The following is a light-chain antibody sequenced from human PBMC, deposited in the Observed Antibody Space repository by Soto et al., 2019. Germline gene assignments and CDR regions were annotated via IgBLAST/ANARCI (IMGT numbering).Light chain of an antibody. CDR2: EVS. CDR3: SSYRSTTTFGV. V-gene: IGLV2-14*01. CDR1: SSDIGGYNY. J-gene: IGLJ1*01. Sequence: QSALTQPASVSGSPGQSITISCTGTSSDIGGYNYVSWYQQHPGKAPKVVIYEVSNRPLGVSNRFSASKSGNTASLINSGLQADDEDDYFCSSYRSTTTFGVFGTGTKLTVL.